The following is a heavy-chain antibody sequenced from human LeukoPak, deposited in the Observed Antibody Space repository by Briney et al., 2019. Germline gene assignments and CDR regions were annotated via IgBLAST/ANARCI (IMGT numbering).Heavy chain of an antibody. CDR2: IYSGGST. CDR3: AREIYGGNSGFDY. CDR1: GFTVNGIY. J-gene: IGHJ4*02. V-gene: IGHV3-53*01. D-gene: IGHD4-23*01. Sequence: GGSLRLSCAASGFTVNGIYMNWVRQAPGKGLEWVSVIYSGGSTYYADSVKGRFTISRDNSKNTLYLQMNSLRVEDTAVYYCAREIYGGNSGFDYWGQGTLVTVSS.